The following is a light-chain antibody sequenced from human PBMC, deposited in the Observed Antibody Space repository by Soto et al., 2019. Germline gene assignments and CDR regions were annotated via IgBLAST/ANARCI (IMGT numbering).Light chain of an antibody. CDR3: QQSSTTRWT. V-gene: IGKV1-12*01. Sequence: DIQMTQSPSSVSASVGDRVTITCRASQGISSWLAWYQQKPEKAPKLVIYDASSLQSGVPSRFSGSGSGTDFTLTISSLQPEDFATYYCQQSSTTRWTFGQGTKVEVK. CDR1: QGISSW. J-gene: IGKJ1*01. CDR2: DAS.